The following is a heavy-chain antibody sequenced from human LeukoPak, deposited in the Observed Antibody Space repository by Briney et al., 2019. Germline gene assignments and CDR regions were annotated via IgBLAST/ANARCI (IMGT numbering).Heavy chain of an antibody. CDR1: GYTFTSYG. Sequence: ASVKVSCKASGYTFTSYGISWVRQAPGQGLEWMGIINPSGGYTSYAQKFQGRVTMTRDTSTSTVYMELSSLRSEDTAVYYCARGSVDGHWYSSAKYYFDYWGQGTLVTVSS. CDR2: INPSGGYT. J-gene: IGHJ4*02. CDR3: ARGSVDGHWYSSAKYYFDY. V-gene: IGHV1-46*01. D-gene: IGHD6-19*01.